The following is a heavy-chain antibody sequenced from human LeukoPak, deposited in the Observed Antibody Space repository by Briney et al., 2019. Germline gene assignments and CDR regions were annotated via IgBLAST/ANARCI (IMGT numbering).Heavy chain of an antibody. CDR2: IIPIFGTA. CDR3: ARRRRDGYLYDY. J-gene: IGHJ4*02. D-gene: IGHD5-24*01. V-gene: IGHV1-69*05. Sequence: GASVKVSCXASGGTFSSYAISWVRQAPGQGLEWMGGIIPIFGTANYAQKFQGRVTITTDESTSTAYMELSSLRSEDTAVYYCARRRRDGYLYDYWGQGTLVTVSS. CDR1: GGTFSSYA.